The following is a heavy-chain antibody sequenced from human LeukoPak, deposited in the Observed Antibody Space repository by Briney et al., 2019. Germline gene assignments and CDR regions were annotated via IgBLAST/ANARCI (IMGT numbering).Heavy chain of an antibody. D-gene: IGHD1-1*01. CDR2: INPNGGGT. CDR3: ARAPAMEGNWFGP. J-gene: IGHJ5*02. V-gene: IGHV1-2*02. CDR1: GYTFTDYY. Sequence: ASVKVSCKASGYTFTDYYIHWVRQAPGQGLEWMGWINPNGGGTSYAQKFQGRVTMTSDTSISTAHMELSSLRSDDTAVYHCARAPAMEGNWFGPWGQGTLVTVSS.